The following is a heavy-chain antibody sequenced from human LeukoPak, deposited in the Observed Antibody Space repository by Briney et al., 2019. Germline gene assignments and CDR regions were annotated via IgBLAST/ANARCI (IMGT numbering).Heavy chain of an antibody. Sequence: PSETLSLTCTVSGGSISSYYWSWIRQPPGKGLEWIGYIYYSGSTNYNPSLKSRVTISVDTSKNQFSLKLSSVTAADTAVYYCARSEYSSSSQHFDYWGQGTLVTVSS. CDR3: ARSEYSSSSQHFDY. J-gene: IGHJ4*02. CDR1: GGSISSYY. CDR2: IYYSGST. V-gene: IGHV4-59*01. D-gene: IGHD6-6*01.